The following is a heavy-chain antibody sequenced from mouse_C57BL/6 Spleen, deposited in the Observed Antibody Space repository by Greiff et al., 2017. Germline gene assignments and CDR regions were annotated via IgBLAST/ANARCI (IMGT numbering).Heavy chain of an antibody. V-gene: IGHV1-55*01. J-gene: IGHJ3*01. CDR2: IYPGSGST. CDR3: ARVYDYDEGFAY. CDR1: GYTFTSYW. Sequence: QVQLQQPGAELVKPGASVKMSCKASGYTFTSYWITWVKQRPGQGLEWIGEIYPGSGSTNYNEKFKSKATLTVDTSSSTAYMQLSSLTSEDSAVYYCARVYDYDEGFAYWGQGTLVTVSA. D-gene: IGHD2-4*01.